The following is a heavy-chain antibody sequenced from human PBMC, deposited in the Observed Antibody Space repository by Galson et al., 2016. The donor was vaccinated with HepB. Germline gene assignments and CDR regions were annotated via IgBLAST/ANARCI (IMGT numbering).Heavy chain of an antibody. CDR3: AKDWGSLWESSGKGMDV. CDR1: GFTFDDYT. V-gene: IGHV3-43*01. D-gene: IGHD3-10*01. J-gene: IGHJ6*02. Sequence: SLRLSCAASGFTFDDYTMHWVRQAPGKGLEWVSLISWDGRSTYCADSVKGRFTISRDNSKYSLYLQMNSLRTEDTALYYCAKDWGSLWESSGKGMDVWGQGTTVTVSS. CDR2: ISWDGRST.